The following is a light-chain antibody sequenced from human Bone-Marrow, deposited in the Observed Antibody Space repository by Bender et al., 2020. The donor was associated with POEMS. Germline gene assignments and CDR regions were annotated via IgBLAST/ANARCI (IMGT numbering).Light chain of an antibody. CDR1: SSDVGVYNY. CDR3: SSYTTSTTVV. V-gene: IGLV2-14*03. J-gene: IGLJ1*01. CDR2: DVS. Sequence: QSALTQPASVSGSPGQSITISCTGTSSDVGVYNYVSWYQQHPGKAPKLVIHDVSSRPSGISHRFSGSKSGNTASLAISGLQAEDEADYYCSSYTTSTTVVFGSGTKVTLL.